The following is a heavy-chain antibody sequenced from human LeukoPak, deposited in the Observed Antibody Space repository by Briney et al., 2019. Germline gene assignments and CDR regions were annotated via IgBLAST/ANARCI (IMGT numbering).Heavy chain of an antibody. Sequence: GGSLRLSCAASGFTFSNYAMSWVRQAPGKGLEWVSAIGVNTYYTDSVKGRFTISRDNSKNTLYLQMNSLRAEDTAVYYCATGYSSSWYRVYWGQGTLVTVSS. D-gene: IGHD6-13*01. V-gene: IGHV3-23*01. CDR1: GFTFSNYA. CDR3: ATGYSSSWYRVY. J-gene: IGHJ4*02. CDR2: IGVNT.